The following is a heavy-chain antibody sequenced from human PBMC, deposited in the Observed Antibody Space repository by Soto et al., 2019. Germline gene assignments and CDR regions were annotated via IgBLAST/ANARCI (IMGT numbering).Heavy chain of an antibody. CDR1: GGTFSSYA. CDR3: ARDAHLGYCSGGSCYNWFDP. V-gene: IGHV1-69*13. D-gene: IGHD2-15*01. Sequence: SVKVSCKASGGTFSSYAISWVRQAPRQGLEWMGGIIPIFGTANYAQKFQGRVTITADESTSTAYMELSSLRSEDTAVYYCARDAHLGYCSGGSCYNWFDPWGQGTLVTVSA. CDR2: IIPIFGTA. J-gene: IGHJ5*02.